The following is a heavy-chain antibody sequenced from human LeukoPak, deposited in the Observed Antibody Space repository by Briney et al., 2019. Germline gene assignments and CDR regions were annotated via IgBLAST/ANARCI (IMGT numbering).Heavy chain of an antibody. CDR3: ARAPLVRGVIPPFDY. V-gene: IGHV3-48*02. Sequence: SGGSLRLSCAASGFTFSSYSMNWVRQAPGKGLEWVSFLISDSSAIYYADSVKGRFTISRDNAENSLYLQMNSLRDEDTAVYYCARAPLVRGVIPPFDYWGQGALVSVSS. D-gene: IGHD3-10*01. CDR2: LISDSSAI. CDR1: GFTFSSYS. J-gene: IGHJ4*02.